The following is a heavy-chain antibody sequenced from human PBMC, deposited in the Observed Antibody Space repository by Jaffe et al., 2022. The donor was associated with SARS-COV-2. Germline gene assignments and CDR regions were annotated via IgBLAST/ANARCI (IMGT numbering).Heavy chain of an antibody. V-gene: IGHV4-59*01. J-gene: IGHJ2*01. CDR3: ARSGIAVPNSYWYFDL. Sequence: QVQLQESGPGLVKPSETLSLTCTVSGGSISSYYWSWIRQPPGKGLEWIGYIYYSGSTNYNPSLKSRVTISVDTSKNHFSLKLSSVTAADTAVYYCARSGIAVPNSYWYFDLWGRGTLVTVSS. D-gene: IGHD6-19*01. CDR2: IYYSGST. CDR1: GGSISSYY.